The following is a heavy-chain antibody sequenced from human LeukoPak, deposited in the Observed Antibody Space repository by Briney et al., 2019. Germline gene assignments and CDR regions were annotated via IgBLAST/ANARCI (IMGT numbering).Heavy chain of an antibody. D-gene: IGHD6-19*01. V-gene: IGHV2-5*01. CDR1: GFSLSTTGVG. CDR3: AQEAGYSSGWDFDY. CDR2: IYWNDDK. Sequence: SGPTLVNPTQTLTLTCTFSGFSLSTTGVGVGWIRQPPGKALEWLALIYWNDDKRYSPSLKSKFTITKDTSKNQVVLTMTNMDPVDTATCYCAQEAGYSSGWDFDYWGQGTLVTVSS. J-gene: IGHJ4*02.